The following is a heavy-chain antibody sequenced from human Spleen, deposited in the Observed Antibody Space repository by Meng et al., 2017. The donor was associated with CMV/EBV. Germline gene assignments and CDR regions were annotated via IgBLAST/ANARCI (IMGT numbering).Heavy chain of an antibody. CDR1: GYTFTSYY. D-gene: IGHD3-16*01. Sequence: SCQASGYTFTSYYMHWVRQAPGQGLEWMGIINPSGGSTSYAQKFQGRVTMTRDTSTSTVYMELSSLRSEDTAVYYCARGTRRGEVDYWGQGTLVTVSS. CDR2: INPSGGST. CDR3: ARGTRRGEVDY. J-gene: IGHJ4*02. V-gene: IGHV1-46*01.